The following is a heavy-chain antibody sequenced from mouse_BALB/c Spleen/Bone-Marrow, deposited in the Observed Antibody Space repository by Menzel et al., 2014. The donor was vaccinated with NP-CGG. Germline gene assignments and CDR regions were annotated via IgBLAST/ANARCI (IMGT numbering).Heavy chain of an antibody. CDR1: GFTFTDYY. CDR2: IRNKANGYTT. CDR3: ARDVQYDIPWFFDV. V-gene: IGHV7-3*02. D-gene: IGHD2-10*02. Sequence: EVKLVESEGGLLQPGGSLRLSCATSGFTFTDYYMSWVRQPPGKALEWLGFIRNKANGYTTEYSASVRGRFTISRDNSQSITHLQMNTLRAEDSATYYCARDVQYDIPWFFDVWGAGTTVTVSS. J-gene: IGHJ1*01.